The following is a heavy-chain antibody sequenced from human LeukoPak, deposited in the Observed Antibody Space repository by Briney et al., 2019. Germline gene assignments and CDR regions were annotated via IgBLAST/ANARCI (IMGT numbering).Heavy chain of an antibody. CDR1: GGSVSSGSYY. D-gene: IGHD5-24*01. V-gene: IGHV4-61*01. J-gene: IGHJ4*02. CDR3: ARASRRDGSPIDY. Sequence: PSETLSLTCTVSGGSVSSGSYYWGWIRQPPGKGLEWIGYIYYSGSTNYNPSLKSRVTISVDTSKNQFSLKLSSVTAADTAVYYCARASRRDGSPIDYWGQGTLVTVSS. CDR2: IYYSGST.